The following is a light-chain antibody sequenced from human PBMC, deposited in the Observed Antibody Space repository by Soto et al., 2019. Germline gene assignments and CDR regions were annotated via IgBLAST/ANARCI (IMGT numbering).Light chain of an antibody. V-gene: IGLV1-40*01. CDR2: GNR. Sequence: QSVLTQPPSVSGAPGQRVTLSCTGNSSNLGAGFDVHWYQQLPGAAPKLVIFGNRNRPSGVPERFSGSKSGTSASLAITGLQAEDEAHYYCQAYDYSLTASVFGGGTKLTVL. CDR1: SSNLGAGFD. CDR3: QAYDYSLTASV. J-gene: IGLJ3*02.